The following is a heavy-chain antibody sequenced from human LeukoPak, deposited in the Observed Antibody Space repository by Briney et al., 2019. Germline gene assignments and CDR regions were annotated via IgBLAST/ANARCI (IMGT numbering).Heavy chain of an antibody. J-gene: IGHJ4*02. D-gene: IGHD3-10*01. CDR1: GGSFSGYY. Sequence: SETLSLTCAVYGGSFSGYYWSWIRQPPGKGLEWIGEINHSGSTNYNPSLKSRVTISVDTSKNQFSLKLSSVTAADTAVYYCARVKGREGSTVIIDYWGQGTLVTVSS. CDR3: ARVKGREGSTVIIDY. CDR2: INHSGST. V-gene: IGHV4-34*01.